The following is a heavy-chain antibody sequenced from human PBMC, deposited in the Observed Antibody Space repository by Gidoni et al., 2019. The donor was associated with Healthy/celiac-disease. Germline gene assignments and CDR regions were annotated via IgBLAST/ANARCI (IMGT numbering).Heavy chain of an antibody. CDR1: GGSISSSSYY. V-gene: IGHV4-39*07. J-gene: IGHJ4*02. Sequence: QLQLQESGPGLVKPSETLSLTCTVSGGSISSSSYYWGWIRQPPGKGLEWIGSIYYSGSTYYNPSLKSRVTISVDTSKNQFSLKLSSVTAADTAVYYCAREPGGFLEWLLLHFDYWGQGTLVTVSS. D-gene: IGHD3-3*01. CDR2: IYYSGST. CDR3: AREPGGFLEWLLLHFDY.